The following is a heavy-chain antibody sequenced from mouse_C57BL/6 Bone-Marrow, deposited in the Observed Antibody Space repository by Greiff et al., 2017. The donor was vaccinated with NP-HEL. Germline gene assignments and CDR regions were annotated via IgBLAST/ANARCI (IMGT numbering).Heavy chain of an antibody. D-gene: IGHD1-1*01. CDR3: TGGYGSSWAMDY. CDR2: ISLKSDNYAS. Sequence: EVKLMESGGGLVQPGGSMKLSCVASGFTFSNYWMNWVRQSPEKGLEWVAQISLKSDNYASHYAVSVKGRLTISRDDSNSSVYLQMNNIRAEDTGIYYCTGGYGSSWAMDYWGQGTSVTVSS. V-gene: IGHV6-3*01. J-gene: IGHJ4*01. CDR1: GFTFSNYW.